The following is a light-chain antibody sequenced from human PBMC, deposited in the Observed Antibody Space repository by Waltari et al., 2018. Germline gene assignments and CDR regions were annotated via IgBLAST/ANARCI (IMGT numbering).Light chain of an antibody. CDR2: DVN. V-gene: IGLV2-23*02. CDR1: TSDIGSHNI. CDR3: CSYAGSTTWV. Sequence: QSALTQPASMSGSPGQSITVSCTGATSDIGSHNIVSWYQQHPGQAPQLILYDVNRRPSGVSDRFSGSKSGITASLTISGLQAEDEADYYCCSYAGSTTWVFGGGTKLTVL. J-gene: IGLJ3*02.